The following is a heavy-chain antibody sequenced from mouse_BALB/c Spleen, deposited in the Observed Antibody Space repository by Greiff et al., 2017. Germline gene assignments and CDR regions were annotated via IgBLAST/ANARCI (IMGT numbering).Heavy chain of an antibody. CDR2: ISSGGGST. CDR1: GFAFSSYD. J-gene: IGHJ4*01. D-gene: IGHD2-14*01. CDR3: ASDRYDGYYYAMDY. V-gene: IGHV5-12-1*01. Sequence: EVKLVESGGGLVKPGGSLKLSCAASGFAFSSYDMSWVRQTPEKRLEWVAYISSGGGSTYYPDTVKGRFTISRDNAKNTLYLQMSSLKSEDTAMYYCASDRYDGYYYAMDYWGQGTSVTVSS.